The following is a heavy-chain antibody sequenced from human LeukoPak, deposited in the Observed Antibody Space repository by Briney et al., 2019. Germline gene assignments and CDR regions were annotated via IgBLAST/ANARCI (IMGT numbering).Heavy chain of an antibody. CDR2: ISFSGDII. CDR1: GFTFRDYE. CDR3: ARAANTAAGTPTLAIDY. J-gene: IGHJ4*02. D-gene: IGHD6-13*01. V-gene: IGHV3-48*03. Sequence: GGSLRLSCAASGFTFRDYEMNWVRQAPGRGLEWVSYISFSGDIIHYADSVKGRFTVSRENTKNSLYLQMNSLRAEDTAVYYCARAANTAAGTPTLAIDYWGQGTLVTVSS.